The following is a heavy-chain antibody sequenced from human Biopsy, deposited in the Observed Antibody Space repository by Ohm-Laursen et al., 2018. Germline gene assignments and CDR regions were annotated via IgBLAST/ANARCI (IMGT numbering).Heavy chain of an antibody. Sequence: GSLRLSCAASGFSFSDYHMRWIRQAPGRGLEWVSYISGGGTIYYGDSMKGRVTISRDNAKNSLYLQMHSLRAKDTAVYYCARDTRWSPYSMDVWGQGTKVTVSS. CDR1: GFSFSDYH. CDR3: ARDTRWSPYSMDV. CDR2: ISGGGTI. V-gene: IGHV3-11*01. D-gene: IGHD4-23*01. J-gene: IGHJ6*02.